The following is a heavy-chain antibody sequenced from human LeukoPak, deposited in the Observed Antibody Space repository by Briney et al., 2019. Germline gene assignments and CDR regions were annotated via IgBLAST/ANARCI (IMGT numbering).Heavy chain of an antibody. V-gene: IGHV3-21*01. Sequence: GGSLRLSCAASGFTFSSYSMNWVRQAPGKGLEWVSSITSSGSYIYYADSVKGRFAISRDNAKNSLYLQMSSLRAEDTAVYYCLVTTRGRGFDYWGQGTLVTVSS. J-gene: IGHJ4*02. CDR1: GFTFSSYS. D-gene: IGHD1/OR15-1a*01. CDR2: ITSSGSYI. CDR3: LVTTRGRGFDY.